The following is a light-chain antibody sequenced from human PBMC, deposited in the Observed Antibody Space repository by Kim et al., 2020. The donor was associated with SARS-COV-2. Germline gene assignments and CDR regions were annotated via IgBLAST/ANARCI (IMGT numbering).Light chain of an antibody. J-gene: IGLJ2*01. CDR1: SSDVGSYNL. CDR2: EVS. Sequence: SITISCTGTSSDVGSYNLVSWYQQHPGKAPKLMIYEVSKRPSGVSNRFSGSKSGNTASLTISGLQAEDEADYYCCSYAGSNTYVVFGGGTQLTVL. CDR3: CSYAGSNTYVV. V-gene: IGLV2-23*02.